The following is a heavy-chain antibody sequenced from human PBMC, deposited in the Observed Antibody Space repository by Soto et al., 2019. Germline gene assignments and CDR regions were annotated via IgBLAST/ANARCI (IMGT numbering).Heavy chain of an antibody. CDR2: ISWNSGSI. V-gene: IGHV3-9*01. J-gene: IGHJ4*02. D-gene: IGHD3-16*01. CDR3: AKDHDNYGYLWGPVDY. CDR1: GFTFDDYA. Sequence: EVQLVESGGGLVQPGGSLRLSCAASGFTFDDYAMHWVRQAPGKGLEWVSGISWNSGSIGYADSVKGRFTISRDNAKNSLYLQMNSLRAEDTALYYCAKDHDNYGYLWGPVDYWGQGTLVTVSS.